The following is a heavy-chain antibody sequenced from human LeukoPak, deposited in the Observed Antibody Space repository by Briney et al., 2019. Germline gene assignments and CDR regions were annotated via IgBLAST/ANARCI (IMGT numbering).Heavy chain of an antibody. Sequence: SETLSLTFGVCGGSIGSTNWWMWVRQPPGQGLEWIGEISLTGETNYNPSLNGRVTMSLDESRNQLSLDLTSVTPGDAAIYYFTRESALYCPFGYWGQGTLVIVPP. CDR2: ISLTGET. CDR1: GGSIGSTNW. J-gene: IGHJ4*02. D-gene: IGHD1-26*01. CDR3: TRESALYCPFGY. V-gene: IGHV4-4*02.